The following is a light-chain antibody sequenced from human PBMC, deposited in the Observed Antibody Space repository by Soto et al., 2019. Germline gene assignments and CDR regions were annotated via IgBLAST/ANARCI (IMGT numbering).Light chain of an antibody. V-gene: IGKV3-15*01. CDR2: GAS. J-gene: IGKJ2*01. CDR3: QQYNNWPPFT. Sequence: EIVMTQSPATLSVSPGDRATLSCRASQSDSSNLAWYQQRPGQAPRLLIYGASTRATGIPARFSGSGSGTEFTLTISSLQSEDFAVYFCQQYNNWPPFTFGQGTKLEIK. CDR1: QSDSSN.